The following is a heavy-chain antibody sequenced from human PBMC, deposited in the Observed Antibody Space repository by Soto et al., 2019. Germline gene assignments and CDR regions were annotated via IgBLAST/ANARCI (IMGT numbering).Heavy chain of an antibody. CDR3: SRAEVATRWGRFAA. J-gene: IGHJ5*02. V-gene: IGHV3-33*01. CDR2: IWYDGSNK. Sequence: GGSLRLSCAASGFAFSSYGMHCVRQAPGKGLEWLAVIWYDGSNKYYADSVKGRFTISRDNSKNTLYLQMNSLRAEDTAVYYCSRAEVATRWGRFAAWGQGTFVTVSS. CDR1: GFAFSSYG. D-gene: IGHD2-21*02.